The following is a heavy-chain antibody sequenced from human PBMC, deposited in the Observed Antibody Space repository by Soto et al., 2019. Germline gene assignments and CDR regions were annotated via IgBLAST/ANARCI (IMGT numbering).Heavy chain of an antibody. D-gene: IGHD3-10*01. Sequence: LSLTCAASGFTFSIYWMHWVRQAPGKGLVWVSLIKSDGSSTRYADSVKGRFTISRDNAKNTLYLQMNNLRAEDTAVYYCARDYNYGMDVWGQGTTVTVSS. CDR3: ARDYNYGMDV. CDR2: IKSDGSST. CDR1: GFTFSIYW. V-gene: IGHV3-74*01. J-gene: IGHJ6*02.